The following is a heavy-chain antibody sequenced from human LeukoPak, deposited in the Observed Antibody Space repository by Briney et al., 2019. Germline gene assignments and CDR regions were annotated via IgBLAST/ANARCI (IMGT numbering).Heavy chain of an antibody. D-gene: IGHD3-10*01. CDR1: GYTFTSYG. CDR2: ISAYNGNT. J-gene: IGHJ4*02. Sequence: GASVKVSCKASGYTFTSYGISWVRQAPGQGLEWMGWISAYNGNTNYAQKLQGRVTMTTDTSTSTAYMELRSLRSDDTAVYYCARDPFPYGSGSLVSGYWGQGTLVTVSS. CDR3: ARDPFPYGSGSLVSGY. V-gene: IGHV1-18*01.